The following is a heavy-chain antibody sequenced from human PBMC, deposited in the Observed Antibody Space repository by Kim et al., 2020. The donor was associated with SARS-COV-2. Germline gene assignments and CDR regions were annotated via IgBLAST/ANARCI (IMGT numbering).Heavy chain of an antibody. D-gene: IGHD3-10*01. V-gene: IGHV4-39*01. Sequence: SETLSLTCTVSGGSISSSSYYWGWIRQPPGKGLEWIGSIYYSGSTYYNPSLKSRVTISVDTSKNQFSLKLSSVTAADTAVYYCARHYGSGQQLRSPAYYFDYWGQGTLVTVSS. J-gene: IGHJ4*02. CDR1: GGSISSSSYY. CDR3: ARHYGSGQQLRSPAYYFDY. CDR2: IYYSGST.